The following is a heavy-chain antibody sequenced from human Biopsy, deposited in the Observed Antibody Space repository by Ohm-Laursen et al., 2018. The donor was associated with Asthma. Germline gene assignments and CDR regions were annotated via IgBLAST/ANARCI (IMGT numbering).Heavy chain of an antibody. CDR1: GFTFSNFA. Sequence: GSLRLSCAASGFTFSNFAMTWVRQAPGKGLEWVSSITGSGGGTYYADSVEGRFTVSRGNSKNTLYLQMNSLRAEDTAVYYCASTTPSIVVVARGGAFDIWGQGTMVTVSS. D-gene: IGHD3-22*01. V-gene: IGHV3-23*01. CDR2: ITGSGGGT. CDR3: ASTTPSIVVVARGGAFDI. J-gene: IGHJ3*02.